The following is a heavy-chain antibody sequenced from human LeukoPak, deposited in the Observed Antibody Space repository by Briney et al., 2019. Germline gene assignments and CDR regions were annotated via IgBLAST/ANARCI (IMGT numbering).Heavy chain of an antibody. D-gene: IGHD3-9*01. CDR2: IIPIFGTA. J-gene: IGHJ6*03. Sequence: ASVKVSCKAAGGTFSSYAISWVRQAPGQGLEWMGGIIPIFGTANYAQKFQGRVTITADESTSTAYMELSSLRSEDTAVYYCARDHYDILTGSYKDYYYYMDVWGKGTTVNISS. CDR3: ARDHYDILTGSYKDYYYYMDV. V-gene: IGHV1-69*13. CDR1: GGTFSSYA.